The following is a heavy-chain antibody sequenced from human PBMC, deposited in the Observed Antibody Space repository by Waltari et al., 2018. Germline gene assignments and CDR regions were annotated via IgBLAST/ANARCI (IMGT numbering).Heavy chain of an antibody. Sequence: EVQLVASGGDLVQLGGSLCLGSTASLFSLHTYCMAWFRQAPGKRREWVATIKPDGSDNYYVDSVRGRFAISRENVKNLLYLQMNSLRAEDTAIFYCAKMGAGRAPDYWGQGTLVTVSS. D-gene: IGHD3-16*01. CDR3: AKMGAGRAPDY. V-gene: IGHV3-7*03. CDR1: LFSLHTYC. J-gene: IGHJ4*02. CDR2: IKPDGSDN.